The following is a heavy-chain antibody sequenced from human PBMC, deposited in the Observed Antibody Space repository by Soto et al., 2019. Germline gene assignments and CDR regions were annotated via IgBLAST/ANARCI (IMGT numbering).Heavy chain of an antibody. Sequence: ASVKVSCKASGYTFTSYAMHWVRQAPGQRLEWMGWINAGNGNTKYSQKFQGRVTITRDESTSTAYMELSSLRSEDTAVYYCARDLVAPELRWKDYYYYGMDVWGQGTTVTVSS. J-gene: IGHJ6*02. D-gene: IGHD1-7*01. CDR2: INAGNGNT. CDR3: ARDLVAPELRWKDYYYYGMDV. CDR1: GYTFTSYA. V-gene: IGHV1-3*01.